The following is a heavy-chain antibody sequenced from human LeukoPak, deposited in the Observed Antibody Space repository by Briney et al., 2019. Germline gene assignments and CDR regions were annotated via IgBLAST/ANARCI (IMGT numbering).Heavy chain of an antibody. J-gene: IGHJ6*03. CDR2: ISSSSSYI. CDR3: ARVGGYCSGGSCYRGEDYYYYMDV. V-gene: IGHV3-21*01. Sequence: KTGGSLRLSCAASGFTFSSYSMNWVRQAPGKGLEWVSSISSSSSYIYYADSVKGRFTISRDNAKNSLYLQMNSLRAEDTAVYYCARVGGYCSGGSCYRGEDYYYYMDVWGKGTTVTVSS. D-gene: IGHD2-15*01. CDR1: GFTFSSYS.